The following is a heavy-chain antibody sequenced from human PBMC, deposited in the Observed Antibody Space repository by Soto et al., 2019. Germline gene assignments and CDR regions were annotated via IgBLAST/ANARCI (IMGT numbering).Heavy chain of an antibody. V-gene: IGHV4-34*01. J-gene: IGHJ4*02. CDR3: ARDKITGLFDY. Sequence: SETLSLTCAVYGGSFSGYYWTWIRQPPGTGLEWIGEINHSGSANYNPSLKSRVTISVDTSKNQFSLKLTSVTAADTAVYYCARDKITGLFDYWGQGTLVTVSS. CDR2: INHSGSA. CDR1: GGSFSGYY. D-gene: IGHD2-8*02.